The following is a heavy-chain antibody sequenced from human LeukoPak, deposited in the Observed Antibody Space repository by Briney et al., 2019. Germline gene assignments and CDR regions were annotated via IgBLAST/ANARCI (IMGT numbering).Heavy chain of an antibody. V-gene: IGHV3-33*01. CDR1: GFTFSSYG. Sequence: GGSLRLSCAASGFTFSSYGMHWVRQAQGKGLEWVAVIWYDGSNKYYADSVKGRFTISRDNSKNTLYLQMNSLRAEDTAVYYCARDDPGVPNAFDIWGQGTMVTVSS. CDR2: IWYDGSNK. D-gene: IGHD3-10*01. J-gene: IGHJ3*02. CDR3: ARDDPGVPNAFDI.